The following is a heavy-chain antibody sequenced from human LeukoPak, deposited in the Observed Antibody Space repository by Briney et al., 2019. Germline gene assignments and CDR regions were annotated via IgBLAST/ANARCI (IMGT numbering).Heavy chain of an antibody. Sequence: SVKLSCKASGGTFSSYAISWVRQAPGQGLEWMGRIIPIFGIANYAQKFQGRVTITADKSTSTAYMELSSLRSEDTAVYYCAREPLSVHDRINWFDPWGQGTLVTVSS. CDR2: IIPIFGIA. J-gene: IGHJ5*02. V-gene: IGHV1-69*04. D-gene: IGHD2/OR15-2a*01. CDR3: AREPLSVHDRINWFDP. CDR1: GGTFSSYA.